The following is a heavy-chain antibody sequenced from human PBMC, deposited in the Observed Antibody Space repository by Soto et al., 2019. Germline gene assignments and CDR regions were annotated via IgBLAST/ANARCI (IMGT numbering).Heavy chain of an antibody. CDR1: GFTFEDFG. V-gene: IGHV3-20*04. CDR2: INWNGGST. D-gene: IGHD6-13*01. Sequence: PGGSLRLSCAASGFTFEDFGMSWVRQRPGKGLEWVSGINWNGGSTGYADSVKGRFTISGDNAKSSLFLQMNSLRAEDTAFYYCTRGVRAPEYWGQGTLVTVSS. J-gene: IGHJ4*02. CDR3: TRGVRAPEY.